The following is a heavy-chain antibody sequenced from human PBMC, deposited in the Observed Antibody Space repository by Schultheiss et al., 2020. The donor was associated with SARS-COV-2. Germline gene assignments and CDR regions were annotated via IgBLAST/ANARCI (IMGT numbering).Heavy chain of an antibody. V-gene: IGHV3-7*04. CDR3: AREGYFGVVRNDY. CDR2: IKQDGSEK. CDR1: GFTFSDYY. Sequence: GESLKISCAASGFTFSDYYMSWVRQAPGKGLEWVANIKQDGSEKYYVDSVKGRFTISRDNAKNSLYLQMNSLRAEDTAVYYCAREGYFGVVRNDYWGQGTLVTVSS. D-gene: IGHD3-3*01. J-gene: IGHJ4*02.